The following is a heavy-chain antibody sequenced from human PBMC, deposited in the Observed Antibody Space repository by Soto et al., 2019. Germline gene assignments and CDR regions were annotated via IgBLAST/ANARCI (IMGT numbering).Heavy chain of an antibody. D-gene: IGHD1-20*01. J-gene: IGHJ4*02. CDR3: ARGIGITGTTSHDY. CDR1: GYTFTSYG. Sequence: ASVKVSCKASGYTFTSYGISWVRQAPGQGLEWMGWISAYNGNTNYAQKLQGRVTMTTDISTSTAYMELRSLRSDDTAGYYCARGIGITGTTSHDYWGQGTLVTVSS. CDR2: ISAYNGNT. V-gene: IGHV1-18*01.